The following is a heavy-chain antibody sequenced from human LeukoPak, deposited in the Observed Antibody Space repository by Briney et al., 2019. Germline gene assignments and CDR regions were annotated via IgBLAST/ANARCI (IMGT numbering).Heavy chain of an antibody. CDR3: ARDLSYDSSGLSY. V-gene: IGHV3-33*08. CDR2: IWYDGSNK. Sequence: GGSLRLSCAASGFTFSSYTMGWVRQAPGKGLEWVAVIWYDGSNKYYADSVKGRFTISRDNSKNTLYLQMNSLRAEDTAVYYCARDLSYDSSGLSYWGQGTLVTVSS. J-gene: IGHJ4*02. CDR1: GFTFSSYT. D-gene: IGHD3-22*01.